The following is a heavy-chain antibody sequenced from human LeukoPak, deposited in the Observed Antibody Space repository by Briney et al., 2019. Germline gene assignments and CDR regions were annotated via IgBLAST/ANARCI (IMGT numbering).Heavy chain of an antibody. V-gene: IGHV4-39*07. CDR3: ARDMGYCSSTSCYYNWFDP. J-gene: IGHJ5*02. D-gene: IGHD2-2*01. Sequence: SETLSLTCTVSGGSISSSSYYWGWIRQPPGKGLEWIGSIYYSGSTYYNPSLKSRVTISVDTSKNQFSLKLSSVTAADTAVYYCARDMGYCSSTSCYYNWFDPWGQGILVTVSS. CDR1: GGSISSSSYY. CDR2: IYYSGST.